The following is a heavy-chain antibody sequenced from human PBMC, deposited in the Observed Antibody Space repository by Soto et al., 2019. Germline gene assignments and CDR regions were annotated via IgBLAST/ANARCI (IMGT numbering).Heavy chain of an antibody. CDR1: GFTFSNAW. CDR3: TTAAAGDYYYYGMDV. V-gene: IGHV3-15*07. CDR2: IKSKTDGGTT. J-gene: IGHJ6*02. D-gene: IGHD6-13*01. Sequence: GGSLSLSCAASGFTFSNAWMNWVRQAPGKGLEWVGRIKSKTDGGTTDYAAPVKGRFTISRDDSKNTLYLQMNSLKTEDTAVYYCTTAAAGDYYYYGMDVWGQGTTVTV.